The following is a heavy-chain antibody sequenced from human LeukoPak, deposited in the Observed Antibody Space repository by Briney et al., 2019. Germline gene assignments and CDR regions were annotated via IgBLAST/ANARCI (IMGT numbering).Heavy chain of an antibody. CDR2: IYSGGST. V-gene: IGHV3-66*02. Sequence: PGGSLRLSCAASGFTVSSNYMSWVRQAPGKGLEWVSVIYSGGSTYYADSVKGRFTISGDNSKNTLYLQMNSLRAEDTAVYYCARDMAGYCSGGSCYYYYMDVWGKGTTVTVSS. CDR3: ARDMAGYCSGGSCYYYYMDV. J-gene: IGHJ6*03. CDR1: GFTVSSNY. D-gene: IGHD2-15*01.